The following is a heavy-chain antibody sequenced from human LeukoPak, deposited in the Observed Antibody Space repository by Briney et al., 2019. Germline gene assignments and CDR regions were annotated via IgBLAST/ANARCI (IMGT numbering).Heavy chain of an antibody. J-gene: IGHJ3*02. V-gene: IGHV4-38-2*01. Sequence: SETLSLTCAVSGYSISSGYYWGWIRQPPGKGLEWIGSIYHSGSTYYNPSLKSRVTISLDTSKNQFSLKLSSVTAADTAVYYCAICSSTRTHAFDIWGQGTMVTVSS. CDR2: IYHSGST. D-gene: IGHD2-2*01. CDR3: AICSSTRTHAFDI. CDR1: GYSISSGYY.